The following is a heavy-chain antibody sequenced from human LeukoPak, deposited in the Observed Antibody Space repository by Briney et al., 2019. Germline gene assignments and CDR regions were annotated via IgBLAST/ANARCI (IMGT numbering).Heavy chain of an antibody. Sequence: GASVKVSCKASGYTFTSYDINWVRQATGQGLEWMGWMNPNSGNTGYAQKFQGRVTITRDTSASTAYMELSSLRSEDTAVYYCARGTVEYSGYPTGADAFDIWGQGTMVTVSS. CDR1: GYTFTSYD. J-gene: IGHJ3*02. CDR3: ARGTVEYSGYPTGADAFDI. V-gene: IGHV1-8*03. D-gene: IGHD5-12*01. CDR2: MNPNSGNT.